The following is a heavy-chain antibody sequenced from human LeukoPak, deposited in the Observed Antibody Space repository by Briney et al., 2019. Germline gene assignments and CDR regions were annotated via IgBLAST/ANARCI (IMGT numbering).Heavy chain of an antibody. CDR1: GFTLSSYE. Sequence: PGGSLRLSCAASGFTLSSYEMNWARQAPGKGLEWVSYISRSGSTIYYADSVKGRFTISRDNAKNSLYLQMNSLRAEDTAVYYCARESPYYYGMDVWGQGTTVTVSS. J-gene: IGHJ6*02. CDR3: ARESPYYYGMDV. V-gene: IGHV3-48*03. CDR2: ISRSGSTI.